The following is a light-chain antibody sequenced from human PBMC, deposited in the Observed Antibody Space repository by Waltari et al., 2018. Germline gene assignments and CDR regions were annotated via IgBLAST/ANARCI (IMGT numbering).Light chain of an antibody. CDR3: QQYYSTPPT. Sequence: DIVMTQSPDSLAVSLGERATINCKSSQSVLYSSNNKNYLAWYQQKPEQPPKLLIYWASTRESGVPDRFSGSGPGTDFTLTISSLQAEDVAVYYCQQYYSTPPTFGQGTKVEIK. CDR2: WAS. J-gene: IGKJ1*01. CDR1: QSVLYSSNNKNY. V-gene: IGKV4-1*01.